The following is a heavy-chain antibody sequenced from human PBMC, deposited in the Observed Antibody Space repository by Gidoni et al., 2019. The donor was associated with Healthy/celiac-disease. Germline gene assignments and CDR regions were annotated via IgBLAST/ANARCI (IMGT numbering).Heavy chain of an antibody. Sequence: QVQLVQSGAEVKKPGASVKVSCKASGYTVTGEYMHWVRQAPGQGLEWMGWINPTSGGTNYAQTFQGRVTMTRDTSISTTYLELSRLISDDTAVYYCARDAYYYDSSGYSPLNYWGQGTLVTVSS. CDR2: INPTSGGT. D-gene: IGHD3-22*01. J-gene: IGHJ4*02. CDR3: ARDAYYYDSSGYSPLNY. V-gene: IGHV1-2*02. CDR1: GYTVTGEY.